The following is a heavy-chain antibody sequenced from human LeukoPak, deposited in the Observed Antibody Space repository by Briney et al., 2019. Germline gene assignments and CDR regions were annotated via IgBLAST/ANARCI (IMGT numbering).Heavy chain of an antibody. V-gene: IGHV3-23*01. CDR1: GFSFSTQR. CDR3: AKDVQLWAWVY. D-gene: IGHD5-18*01. Sequence: GGSLRLSCAASGFSFSTQRMHWVRQAPGKGLEWVSAISGSGGSTYYADSVKGRFTISRDNSKNTLYLQMNSLRAEDTAVYYCAKDVQLWAWVYWGQGTLVTVSS. J-gene: IGHJ4*02. CDR2: ISGSGGST.